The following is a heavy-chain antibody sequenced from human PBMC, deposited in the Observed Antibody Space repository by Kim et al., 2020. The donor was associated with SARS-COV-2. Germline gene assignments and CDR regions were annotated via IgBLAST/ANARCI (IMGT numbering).Heavy chain of an antibody. J-gene: IGHJ5*02. CDR1: GYTLAELP. V-gene: IGHV1-24*01. Sequence: SVKVSCKVSGYTLAELPIHWVRQAPGKGLEWMGGFDPEDVETVYAQKFQGRVTMTEDTSTDTAYMELTSLRSDDTAVYYCATGHQLLINWFDPWGEGTLVTVSS. CDR3: ATGHQLLINWFDP. CDR2: FDPEDVET. D-gene: IGHD2-2*01.